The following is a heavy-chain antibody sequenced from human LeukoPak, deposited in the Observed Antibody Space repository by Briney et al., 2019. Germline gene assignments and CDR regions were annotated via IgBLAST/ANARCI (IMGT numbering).Heavy chain of an antibody. Sequence: SVKVSCKASGGTFSSYAISWVRQAPGQGLEWMGGIIPILGTANYAQKFQGRVTITTDESTSTAYMELSSLRSEDTAVYYCARDLAVAGTGDAFDIWGQGTMVTVSS. CDR1: GGTFSSYA. D-gene: IGHD6-19*01. J-gene: IGHJ3*02. CDR2: IIPILGTA. CDR3: ARDLAVAGTGDAFDI. V-gene: IGHV1-69*05.